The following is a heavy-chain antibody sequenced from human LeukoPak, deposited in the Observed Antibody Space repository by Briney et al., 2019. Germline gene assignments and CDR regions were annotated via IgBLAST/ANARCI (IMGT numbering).Heavy chain of an antibody. V-gene: IGHV4-34*01. Sequence: SETLSLTCAAYGGSFSGYYWSWIRQPPGKGLEWIGEINHSGSTNYNPSLKSRVTISVDTSKNQFSLKLSSVTAADTAVYYCTRAPYCSSTSCYEGGAYWGQGTLVTVSS. D-gene: IGHD2-2*01. J-gene: IGHJ4*02. CDR1: GGSFSGYY. CDR3: TRAPYCSSTSCYEGGAY. CDR2: INHSGST.